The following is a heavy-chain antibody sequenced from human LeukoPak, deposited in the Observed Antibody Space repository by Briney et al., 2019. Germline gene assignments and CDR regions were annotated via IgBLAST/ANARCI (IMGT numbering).Heavy chain of an antibody. Sequence: GGSLRLSCTASGFNFGIYGMHWVRQAPGKGLEWVAFIRYDGSNKYYADSVKGRFTISRDNSKNTLYLQMNSLRAEDTAVYYCAKGTQGGPYYFDYWGQGTLVTVSS. J-gene: IGHJ4*02. CDR2: IRYDGSNK. D-gene: IGHD1-14*01. CDR3: AKGTQGGPYYFDY. CDR1: GFNFGIYG. V-gene: IGHV3-30*02.